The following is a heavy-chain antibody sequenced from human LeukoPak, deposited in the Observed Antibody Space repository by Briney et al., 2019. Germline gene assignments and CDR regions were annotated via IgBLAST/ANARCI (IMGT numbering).Heavy chain of an antibody. Sequence: GGSLRLSCAASGFTFSSYSMNWVRQAPGKGLEWVSYISSSSSTIYYADSVKGRFTISRDNSKNTLYLQMNSLRAEDTAVYYCAKEIWPTATTPGWTYFDYWGQGALVTVSS. D-gene: IGHD4-17*01. J-gene: IGHJ4*02. CDR3: AKEIWPTATTPGWTYFDY. CDR1: GFTFSSYS. V-gene: IGHV3-48*01. CDR2: ISSSSSTI.